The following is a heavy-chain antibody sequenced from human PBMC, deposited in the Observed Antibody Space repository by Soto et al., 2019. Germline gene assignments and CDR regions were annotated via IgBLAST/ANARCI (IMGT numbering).Heavy chain of an antibody. V-gene: IGHV4-4*02. CDR2: IYHSGNT. D-gene: IGHD3-10*01. CDR3: ARASASSKLRGVVIN. Sequence: QVQLQESGPGLVKPSGTLSLTCALSGASIITDNWWSWVRQPPGKEMEWIGEIYHSGNTNFNPSVKSRVTISADTSTNQFSLTVSSVTAADTAIYYCARASASSKLRGVVINWGQGTLVTVSS. J-gene: IGHJ4*02. CDR1: GASIITDNW.